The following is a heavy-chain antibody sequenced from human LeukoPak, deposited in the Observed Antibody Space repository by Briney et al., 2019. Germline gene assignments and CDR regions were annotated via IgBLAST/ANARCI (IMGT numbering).Heavy chain of an antibody. V-gene: IGHV3-30*02. J-gene: IGHJ4*02. CDR1: GFTFSSYG. CDR2: IRYDGSNK. D-gene: IGHD3-10*01. Sequence: GGSLRLSCAASGFTFSSYGMHWVRQAPGKGLEWVAFIRYDGSNKYYADSVKGRFTISRDNSKNTLYLQMNSLRAEDTAVYYCARDTINYYGSGSYYFDYWGQGTLVTVSS. CDR3: ARDTINYYGSGSYYFDY.